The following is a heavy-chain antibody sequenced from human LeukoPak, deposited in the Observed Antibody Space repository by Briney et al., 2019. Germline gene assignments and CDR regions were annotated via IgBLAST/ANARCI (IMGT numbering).Heavy chain of an antibody. Sequence: SETLSLTCTVSGGSISSGDYYWSWIRQPPGKGLEWIGYIYYSGSTYYNPSLKSRVTISVDTSKNQFSLKLSSVTAADTAVYYCARDSGSSQYYYYGMDVWGQGTTVTVSS. D-gene: IGHD3-10*01. CDR3: ARDSGSSQYYYYGMDV. CDR2: IYYSGST. J-gene: IGHJ6*02. CDR1: GGSISSGDYY. V-gene: IGHV4-30-4*01.